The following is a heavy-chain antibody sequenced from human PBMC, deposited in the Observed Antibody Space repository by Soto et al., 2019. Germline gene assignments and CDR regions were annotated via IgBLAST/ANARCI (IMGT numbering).Heavy chain of an antibody. CDR2: ISYDGSNK. J-gene: IGHJ4*02. V-gene: IGHV3-30-3*01. Sequence: VQLLESGGGLVQPGGSLRLSCAASGFTFSSYAMHWVRQAPGKGLEWVAVISYDGSNKYYADSVKGRFTISRDNSKNTLYLQMNSLRAEDTAVYYCARVNFWSGSKYFDYWGQGTLVTVSS. CDR1: GFTFSSYA. CDR3: ARVNFWSGSKYFDY. D-gene: IGHD3-3*01.